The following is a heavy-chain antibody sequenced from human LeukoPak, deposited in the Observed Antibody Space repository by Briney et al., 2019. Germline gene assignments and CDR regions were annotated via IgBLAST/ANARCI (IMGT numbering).Heavy chain of an antibody. CDR1: GYTFTGYY. D-gene: IGHD2-2*01. V-gene: IGHV1-2*02. CDR2: INPNSGGT. CDR3: AREVVPAASYYYYYYMDV. Sequence: GASVKVSCKASGYTFTGYYMHWVRQAPGQGLEWMGWINPNSGGTNYAQKLQGRVTMTTDTSTSTAYMELRSLRSDDTAVYYCAREVVPAASYYYYYYMDVWGKGTTVSVSS. J-gene: IGHJ6*03.